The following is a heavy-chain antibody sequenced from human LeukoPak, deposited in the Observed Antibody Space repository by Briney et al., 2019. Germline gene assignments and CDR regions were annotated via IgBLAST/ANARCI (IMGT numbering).Heavy chain of an antibody. CDR3: ARVKRDSSGYYYPDY. CDR1: GYTFTIYD. V-gene: IGHV1-8*01. D-gene: IGHD3-22*01. J-gene: IGHJ4*02. Sequence: ASVKVSCKASGYTFTIYDINWVRQATGQGLEWMGWMNPNSGNTGYAQKFQGRVTMTRNTSISTAYMDLSSLRSEDTAVYYCARVKRDSSGYYYPDYWGQGTLVTVSS. CDR2: MNPNSGNT.